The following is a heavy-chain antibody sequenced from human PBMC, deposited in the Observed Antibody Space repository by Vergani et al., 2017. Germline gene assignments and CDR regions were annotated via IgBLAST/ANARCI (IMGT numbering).Heavy chain of an antibody. CDR2: ISACYPST. V-gene: IGHV3-23*01. CDR1: GFTFSACP. Sequence: EVQLLQSGGGVIQPGGSVRLSCAASGFTFSACPMTWVRQAPGKGLGWVSAISACYPSTYYADSVKGRFTISRDNSKNMLYLQMNSLRAEDTAVYYCARLSYDTTPYLQGGYDCWGQGTLVSVSS. D-gene: IGHD3-22*01. J-gene: IGHJ4*02. CDR3: ARLSYDTTPYLQGGYDC.